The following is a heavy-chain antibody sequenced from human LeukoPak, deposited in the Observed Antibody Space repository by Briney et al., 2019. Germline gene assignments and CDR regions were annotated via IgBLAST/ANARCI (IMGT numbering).Heavy chain of an antibody. Sequence: GGSLRLSCAASGFTFTNYEMNWVRQAPGKGLEWLSYISSSGSTMYYADSVKGRITISRDNAKNSLYLQMNSLRAEDTAVYYCARVLAGATYFDYWGQGTLVTVSS. J-gene: IGHJ4*01. D-gene: IGHD1-26*01. CDR3: ARVLAGATYFDY. CDR1: GFTFTNYE. CDR2: ISSSGSTM. V-gene: IGHV3-48*03.